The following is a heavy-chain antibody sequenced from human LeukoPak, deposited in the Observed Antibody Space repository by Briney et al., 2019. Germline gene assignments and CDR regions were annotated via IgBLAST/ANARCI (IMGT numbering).Heavy chain of an antibody. CDR3: ARDYCSSTSCLFDY. CDR2: INPNSGDT. V-gene: IGHV1-2*06. D-gene: IGHD2-2*01. Sequence: GSVKVSCKASGYSLTGYHMHWVRQAPGQGLEWMGRINPNSGDTNYAQKFQGRVTMTSDTSISTAYMELSRLRSDDTAVYYCARDYCSSTSCLFDYWGQGTLVTVSS. CDR1: GYSLTGYH. J-gene: IGHJ4*02.